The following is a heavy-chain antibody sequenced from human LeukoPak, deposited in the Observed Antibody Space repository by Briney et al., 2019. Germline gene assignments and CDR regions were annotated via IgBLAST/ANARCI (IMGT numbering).Heavy chain of an antibody. Sequence: SETLSLTCAVSGGSISSGGYSWSWSRQPPGKGLEWIGYIYHSGSTYYNPSLKSRVTISVDRSKNQFSLKLSSVTAADTAVYYCARSMVRGHYYGMDVWGKATTVTVSS. V-gene: IGHV4-30-2*01. D-gene: IGHD3-10*01. CDR2: IYHSGST. CDR3: ARSMVRGHYYGMDV. J-gene: IGHJ6*04. CDR1: GGSISSGGYS.